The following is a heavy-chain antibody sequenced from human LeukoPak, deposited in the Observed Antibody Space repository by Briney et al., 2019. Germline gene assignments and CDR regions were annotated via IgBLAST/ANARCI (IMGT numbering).Heavy chain of an antibody. D-gene: IGHD3-16*01. J-gene: IGHJ6*02. Sequence: GGSLRLSCAASGFTFSDSWMSWVRQAPGKGLEWVANMNQDGSAKGYVDSVKGRFTIPRDNARNSLYLQMSSLRLEDTAVYYCATYTHWVAGDVWGQGTTVTVSS. CDR2: MNQDGSAK. CDR3: ATYTHWVAGDV. V-gene: IGHV3-7*01. CDR1: GFTFSDSW.